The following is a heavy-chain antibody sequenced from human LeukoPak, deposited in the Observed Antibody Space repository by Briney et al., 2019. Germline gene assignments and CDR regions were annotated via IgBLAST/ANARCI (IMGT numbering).Heavy chain of an antibody. CDR1: GFTFSSSV. J-gene: IGHJ4*02. CDR3: AKKGGRGGFLPYEY. CDR2: ISGNGGDT. V-gene: IGHV3-23*01. D-gene: IGHD2-15*01. Sequence: PGGSLRLSCAASGFTFSSSVMSWVRQAPGKGLEWVSAISGNGGDTYYADSVTGRFTISRDNSKNTLYLQMNRLRVEDTAVYYCAKKGGRGGFLPYEYWGQGTLVTVSS.